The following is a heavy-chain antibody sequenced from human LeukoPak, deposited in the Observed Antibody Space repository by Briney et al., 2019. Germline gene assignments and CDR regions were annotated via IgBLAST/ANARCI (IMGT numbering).Heavy chain of an antibody. Sequence: PSETLSLTCTVSGGSIGSYYWSWIRQPPGKGLEWIGYIYYSGSTNYNPSLKSRVTTSVDTSKNQFSLKLSSVTAADTAVYYCARGFGAFDIWGQGTMVTVSS. V-gene: IGHV4-59*01. D-gene: IGHD3-10*01. CDR1: GGSIGSYY. J-gene: IGHJ3*02. CDR2: IYYSGST. CDR3: ARGFGAFDI.